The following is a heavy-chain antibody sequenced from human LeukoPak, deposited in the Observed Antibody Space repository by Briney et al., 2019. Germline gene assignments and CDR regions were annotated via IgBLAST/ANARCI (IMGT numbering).Heavy chain of an antibody. V-gene: IGHV1-46*01. Sequence: ASVKASCKASGYTFTSYYMHWVRQAPEHGLEWMGIINPSGGSTSYAQKCQGRVTMTRDMSTSTVYMELSSLRSEDTDVYYCARDRYRGYSYEILRYYYYYMDVWGKGTTVTVSS. J-gene: IGHJ6*03. CDR1: GYTFTSYY. D-gene: IGHD5-18*01. CDR3: ARDRYRGYSYEILRYYYYYMDV. CDR2: INPSGGST.